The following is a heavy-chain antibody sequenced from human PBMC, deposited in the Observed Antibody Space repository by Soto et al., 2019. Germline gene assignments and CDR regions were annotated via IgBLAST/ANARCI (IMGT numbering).Heavy chain of an antibody. V-gene: IGHV3-30-3*01. J-gene: IGHJ4*02. Sequence: QVQLVESGGGVVQPGRSLRLSCAASGFTFSSYAMHWVRQAPGKGLEWVAVISYDGSNKYYADSVKGRFTVSRDNSKNTLYLQMNSLRAEDTAVYYCARSYNWNYGFDYWGQGTLVTVSS. D-gene: IGHD1-7*01. CDR1: GFTFSSYA. CDR2: ISYDGSNK. CDR3: ARSYNWNYGFDY.